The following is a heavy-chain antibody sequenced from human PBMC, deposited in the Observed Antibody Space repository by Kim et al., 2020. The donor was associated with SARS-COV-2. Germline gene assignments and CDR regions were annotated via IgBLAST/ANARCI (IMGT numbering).Heavy chain of an antibody. V-gene: IGHV3-23*01. CDR3: AKDRGFGVAATLDY. D-gene: IGHD3-3*01. J-gene: IGHJ4*02. Sequence: ADSVKGRFTISRDNSKNALYLQMNRRRVEDTARYYCAKDRGFGVAATLDYWGQGNLVTVSS.